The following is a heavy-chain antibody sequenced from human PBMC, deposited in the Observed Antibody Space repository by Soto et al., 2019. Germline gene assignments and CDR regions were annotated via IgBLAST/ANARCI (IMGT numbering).Heavy chain of an antibody. J-gene: IGHJ6*03. CDR2: ISSNGVGT. CDR1: GFTLSGYA. Sequence: EVQLAESGGGLAQPGGSLRLSCAASGFTLSGYAMDWVRQAPGKGLEYVSGISSNGVGTYYANSVQGRFTISRDNSKNTVYLELGSLRPEDMAVYYCARRALPDFYYMDVWGKGNTVTVSS. CDR3: ARRALPDFYYMDV. V-gene: IGHV3-64*01.